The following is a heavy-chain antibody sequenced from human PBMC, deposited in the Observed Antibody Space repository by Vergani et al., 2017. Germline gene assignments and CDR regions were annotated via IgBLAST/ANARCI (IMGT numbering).Heavy chain of an antibody. CDR3: AKVAYSSSSNHKGFDP. CDR2: ISGSGGST. D-gene: IGHD6-13*01. CDR1: GFTFSSYA. Sequence: EVQLLESGGGLVQPGGSLRLSCAASGFTFSSYAMSWVRQAPGKGLEWVSAISGSGGSTYYADSVKGRFTIARDKSKNTLYLQMNSLRAEDTAVYYCAKVAYSSSSNHKGFDPWGQGTLVTVSS. V-gene: IGHV3-23*01. J-gene: IGHJ5*02.